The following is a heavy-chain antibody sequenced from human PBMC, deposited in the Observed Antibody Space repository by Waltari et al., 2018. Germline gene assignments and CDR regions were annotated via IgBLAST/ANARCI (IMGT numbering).Heavy chain of an antibody. V-gene: IGHV3-9*01. D-gene: IGHD3-22*01. CDR2: INWNSGSI. Sequence: EVQLVESGGGLVQPGRSLRLSCAASGFTFDDYAMHWVRQAQGKGLGWVSGINWNSGSIGNADSVKGRFTISRDNAKNSLYLQMNSLRAEDTALYYCAKDISDSSCYYYDYYGMDVWGQGTTVTVSS. J-gene: IGHJ6*02. CDR1: GFTFDDYA. CDR3: AKDISDSSCYYYDYYGMDV.